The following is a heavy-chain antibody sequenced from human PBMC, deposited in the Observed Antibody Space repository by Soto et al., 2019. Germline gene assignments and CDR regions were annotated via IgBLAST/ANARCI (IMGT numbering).Heavy chain of an antibody. CDR3: ARHGSPDFWSGYYYYYYMDV. Sequence: PSETLSLTCTVSGGSISSYYWSWIRQPPGKGLEWIGYIYYSGSTNYNPSIKSRVTISVDTSKNQYSLKLSSVNAADTAVYYCARHGSPDFWSGYYYYYYMDVWGKGTTVTV. CDR1: GGSISSYY. CDR2: IYYSGST. J-gene: IGHJ6*03. V-gene: IGHV4-59*08. D-gene: IGHD3-3*01.